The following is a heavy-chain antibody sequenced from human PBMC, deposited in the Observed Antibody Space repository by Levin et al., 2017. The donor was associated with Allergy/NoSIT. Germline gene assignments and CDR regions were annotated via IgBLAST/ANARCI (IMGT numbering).Heavy chain of an antibody. Sequence: SQTLSLTCTVSGGSISSGSYYWSWIRQPAGKGLEWIGRIYTSGSTNYNPSLKSRVTISVDTSKNQFSLKLSSVTAADTAVYYCARVRLVRGVIISDYWGQGTLVTVSS. CDR2: IYTSGST. V-gene: IGHV4-61*02. D-gene: IGHD3-10*01. CDR3: ARVRLVRGVIISDY. CDR1: GGSISSGSYY. J-gene: IGHJ4*02.